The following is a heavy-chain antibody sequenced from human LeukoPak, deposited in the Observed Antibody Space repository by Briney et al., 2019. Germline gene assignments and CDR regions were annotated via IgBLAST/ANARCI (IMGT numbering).Heavy chain of an antibody. V-gene: IGHV5-51*01. CDR1: GTSFTSYW. J-gene: IGHJ5*02. D-gene: IGHD4-17*01. CDR2: INPEDSDT. CDR3: ARLRTTRGPVTVTPFYPGSPNWFDP. Sequence: GESLKTSCKGPGTSFTSYWIGWVRQTPGKGLEWMGIINPEDSDTTYNPSFQGQVHISADKSISIGYLEWSSLKASDTAMYYCARLRTTRGPVTVTPFYPGSPNWFDPWGQGTLVTVSS.